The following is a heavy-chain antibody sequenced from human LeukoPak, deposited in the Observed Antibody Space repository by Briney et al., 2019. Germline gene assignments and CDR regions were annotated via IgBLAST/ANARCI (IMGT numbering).Heavy chain of an antibody. CDR2: ISSSSSYI. D-gene: IGHD6-13*01. CDR3: ARGMGSSWYYFDY. V-gene: IGHV3-21*04. Sequence: GGSLRLSCAASGFTFSSYSMNWVRQAPGKGLEWVSSISSSSSYIYYADSVKGRFTISRDNSKNTLYLHMNSLRAEDTAVYYCARGMGSSWYYFDYWGQGTLVTVSS. CDR1: GFTFSSYS. J-gene: IGHJ4*02.